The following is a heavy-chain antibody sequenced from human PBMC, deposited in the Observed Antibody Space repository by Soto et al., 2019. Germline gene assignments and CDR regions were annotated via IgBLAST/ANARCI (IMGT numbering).Heavy chain of an antibody. D-gene: IGHD5-18*01. Sequence: QVQLVQSGAEVKKPGSSVKVPCKASGGTFSSYPISWVRQAPGQGLEWMGGTNANLGTGNYAQKFQGRLTITTDISTTTAYMELSTLRSEDTAVYYCARRDSRGYFRYFDNWGQGTLVTVSS. J-gene: IGHJ4*02. CDR2: TNANLGTG. V-gene: IGHV1-69*06. CDR1: GGTFSSYP. CDR3: ARRDSRGYFRYFDN.